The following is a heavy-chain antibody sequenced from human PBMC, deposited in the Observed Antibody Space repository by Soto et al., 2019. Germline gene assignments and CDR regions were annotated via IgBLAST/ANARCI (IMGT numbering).Heavy chain of an antibody. CDR1: GGTFSSYT. Sequence: QVQLVQSGAEVKKPGSSVKVSCKASGGTFSSYTISWVRQAPGQGLEWMGRIIPILGIANYAQKFQGRVTITADKSTSTAYMELSSLRSEDTAVYYCARENDPYYFDYWGQGTLVTVSS. CDR3: ARENDPYYFDY. D-gene: IGHD1-1*01. J-gene: IGHJ4*02. CDR2: IIPILGIA. V-gene: IGHV1-69*08.